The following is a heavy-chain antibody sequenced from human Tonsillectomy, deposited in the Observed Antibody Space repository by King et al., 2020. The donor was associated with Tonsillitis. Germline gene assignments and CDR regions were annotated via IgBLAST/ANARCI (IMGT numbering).Heavy chain of an antibody. Sequence: VQLVESGGGVVQPGRSLRLSCAASGFIFSSYTMHWVRQAPGKGLEWVAVISYDGSNNYADSVKGRFTISRDNSKNTLYLQMNSLRAEDTTVYYCARETYSSRAFDYWGKGTRVTVSS. D-gene: IGHD6-13*01. CDR1: GFIFSSYT. J-gene: IGHJ4*02. CDR3: ARETYSSRAFDY. V-gene: IGHV3-30*01. CDR2: ISYDGSN.